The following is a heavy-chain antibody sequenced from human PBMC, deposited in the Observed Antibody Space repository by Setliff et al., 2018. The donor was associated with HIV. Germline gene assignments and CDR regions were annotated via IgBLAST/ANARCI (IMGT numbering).Heavy chain of an antibody. Sequence: GGSLRLSCVGSGLDLNNSSMTWVRQAPGKGLEWVPSISNGGDYTYYRDSVRGRFTISRDDAKNSVFLHMNSLRDDDTALYYCARIILFCSGDTCYMDTFDVWGRGTPVTVS. CDR1: GLDLNNSS. CDR3: ARIILFCSGDTCYMDTFDV. CDR2: ISNGGDYT. J-gene: IGHJ3*01. V-gene: IGHV3-21*04. D-gene: IGHD2-15*01.